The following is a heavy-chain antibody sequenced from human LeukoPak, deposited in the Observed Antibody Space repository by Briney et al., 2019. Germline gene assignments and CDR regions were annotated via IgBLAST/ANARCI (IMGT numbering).Heavy chain of an antibody. Sequence: PGGSLRLSCAASGLTFSSYGMHWVREAPDKGVEWVAFIRYEGSKNYYADSVKCRFTISRDNSKNTLYLQMNSLRAEDTAVYYCAKGAYCSSTSCLGDYYYYYMDVWGKGTTVTVSS. J-gene: IGHJ6*03. V-gene: IGHV3-30*02. CDR3: AKGAYCSSTSCLGDYYYYYMDV. D-gene: IGHD2-2*01. CDR1: GLTFSSYG. CDR2: IRYEGSKN.